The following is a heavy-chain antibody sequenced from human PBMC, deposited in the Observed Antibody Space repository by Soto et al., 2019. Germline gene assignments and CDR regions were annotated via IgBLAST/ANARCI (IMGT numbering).Heavy chain of an antibody. CDR3: AKNQGVELVPLATVDWFDP. J-gene: IGHJ5*02. CDR2: ISGSSFKK. Sequence: EVVLLESGGGLEQPGGSLRLSCAASGFIFENFGMSWVRQAPGKGLEWISSISGSSFKKYYADSVKGRFTISRDNSKSTVYLELNNLSAEDTAVYHCAKNQGVELVPLATVDWFDPWGQGSVVTVSS. D-gene: IGHD1-26*01. V-gene: IGHV3-23*01. CDR1: GFIFENFG.